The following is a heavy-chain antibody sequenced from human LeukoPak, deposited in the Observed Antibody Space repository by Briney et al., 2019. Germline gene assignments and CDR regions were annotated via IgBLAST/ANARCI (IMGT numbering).Heavy chain of an antibody. CDR2: IYYSGST. D-gene: IGHD3-22*01. V-gene: IGHV4-30-4*01. CDR3: ARDTYYYDSSGYYEGGFDY. Sequence: SETLSLTCTVSGGSISSGDYYWSWIRQPPGKGLEWIGYIYYSGSTYYNPSLKSRVTISVDTSKNQFSLKLSSVTAADTAVYYCARDTYYYDSSGYYEGGFDYWGQGTLVTVSS. CDR1: GGSISSGDYY. J-gene: IGHJ4*02.